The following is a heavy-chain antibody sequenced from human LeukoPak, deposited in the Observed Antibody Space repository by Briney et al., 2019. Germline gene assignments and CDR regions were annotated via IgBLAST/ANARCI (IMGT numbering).Heavy chain of an antibody. CDR1: GFIFSDYS. D-gene: IGHD3-10*01. V-gene: IGHV3-48*01. CDR2: ISSSSNII. Sequence: GGSLRLSCAASGFIFSDYSMTWVRQAPGKGLQWVSYISSSSNIIYYADSVKGRFTISRDNAKNSLFLQMNSLRAEDTAVYYCARDFAREFTIDYWGQGTLVTVS. CDR3: ARDFAREFTIDY. J-gene: IGHJ4*02.